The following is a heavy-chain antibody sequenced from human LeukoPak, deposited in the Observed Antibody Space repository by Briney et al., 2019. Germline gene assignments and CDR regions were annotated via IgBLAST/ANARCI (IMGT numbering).Heavy chain of an antibody. CDR3: ARVLYSYGPYYFDY. D-gene: IGHD5-18*01. CDR2: IYYSGST. Sequence: SQTLSLTCTVSGGSISSGDYYWSWIRQPPGKGLEWIGYIYYSGSTYYNPSLKSRVTISEDTSKNQFSLKLSSVTAADTAVYYCARVLYSYGPYYFDYWGQGTLVTVSS. CDR1: GGSISSGDYY. V-gene: IGHV4-30-4*01. J-gene: IGHJ4*02.